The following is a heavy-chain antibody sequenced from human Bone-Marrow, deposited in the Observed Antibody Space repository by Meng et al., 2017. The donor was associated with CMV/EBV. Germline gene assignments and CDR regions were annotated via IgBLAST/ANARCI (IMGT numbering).Heavy chain of an antibody. CDR2: IIPILGIA. V-gene: IGHV1-69*10. CDR3: ARDRGRDTTGKVLLWFGVTGGDWFDP. Sequence: SVKVSCKASGGTFSSYAISWVRQAPGQGLEWMGGIIPILGIANYAQKFQGRVTITADKSTSTAYMELSSLRSEDTAVYYCARDRGRDTTGKVLLWFGVTGGDWFDPWGQGTLVTVSS. CDR1: GGTFSSYA. J-gene: IGHJ5*02. D-gene: IGHD3-10*01.